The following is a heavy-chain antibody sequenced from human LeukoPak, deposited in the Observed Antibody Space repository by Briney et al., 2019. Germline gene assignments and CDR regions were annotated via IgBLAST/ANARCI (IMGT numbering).Heavy chain of an antibody. CDR2: ISYDGSNK. CDR1: GFTFSSYS. Sequence: GGSLRLSCAASGFTFSSYSMNWVRQAPGKGLEWVAVISYDGSNKYYADSVKGRFTISRDNSKNTLYLQMNSLRAEDTAVYYCAYGEQQLVLYYWGQGTLVTVSS. CDR3: AYGEQQLVLYY. V-gene: IGHV3-30*03. J-gene: IGHJ4*02. D-gene: IGHD6-13*01.